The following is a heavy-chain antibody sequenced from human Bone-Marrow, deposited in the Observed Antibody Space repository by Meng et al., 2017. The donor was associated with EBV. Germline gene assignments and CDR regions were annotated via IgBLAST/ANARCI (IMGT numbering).Heavy chain of an antibody. Sequence: QLRAVASGGGVKKPGASVKVSWKASGGTFSSYAISWVRQATGQGLEWMGGIIPIFGTANYAQKFQGRVTITADESTSTAYMELSSLRSEDTAVYYCARDPGYAGYFDYWGQGTLVTVSS. J-gene: IGHJ4*02. CDR3: ARDPGYAGYFDY. V-gene: IGHV1-69*01. CDR2: IIPIFGTA. CDR1: GGTFSSYA. D-gene: IGHD5-12*01.